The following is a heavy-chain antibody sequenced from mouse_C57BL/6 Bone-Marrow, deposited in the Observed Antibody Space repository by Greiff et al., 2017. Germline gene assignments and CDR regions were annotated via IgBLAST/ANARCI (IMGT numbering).Heavy chain of an antibody. J-gene: IGHJ2*01. CDR1: GYTFTSYW. Sequence: QVQLQQPGAELVKPGASVKMSCKASGYTFTSYWITWVKQRPGQGLEWIGDIYPGSGSTTYNEKFKSKATLTADTSSSTACMQLSSLTSEDSAVYDCAREDYNGSNYDYWGQGTTLTVSS. V-gene: IGHV1-55*01. CDR2: IYPGSGST. CDR3: AREDYNGSNYDY. D-gene: IGHD1-1*01.